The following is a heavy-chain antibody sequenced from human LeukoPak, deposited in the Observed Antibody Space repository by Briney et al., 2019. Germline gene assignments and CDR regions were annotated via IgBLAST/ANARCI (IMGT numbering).Heavy chain of an antibody. CDR1: GFTFSSYG. Sequence: GGSLRLSCAASGFTFSSYGMSWVRQAPGKGLEWVSAISGSGGSTYYADSVKGRFTISRDNSKNTLYLQMNSLRAEDTAVYYCAKMRSTGSIYYMDVWGKGTTVTISS. D-gene: IGHD3-10*01. CDR3: AKMRSTGSIYYMDV. CDR2: ISGSGGST. J-gene: IGHJ6*03. V-gene: IGHV3-23*01.